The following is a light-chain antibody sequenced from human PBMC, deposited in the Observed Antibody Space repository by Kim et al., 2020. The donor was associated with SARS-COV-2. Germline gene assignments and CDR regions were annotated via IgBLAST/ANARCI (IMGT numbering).Light chain of an antibody. V-gene: IGLV1-40*01. CDR2: GNN. Sequence: VLTQPPSVSGAPGQRVTISCTGSSSNIGAGYDVHWYQQLPATAPKLLIYGNNNRPSGVPDRFSGSKSGTSASLAITGLQAEDEADYYCQSYDSSLSGPYVFGTGTKVTVL. J-gene: IGLJ1*01. CDR3: QSYDSSLSGPYV. CDR1: SSNIGAGYD.